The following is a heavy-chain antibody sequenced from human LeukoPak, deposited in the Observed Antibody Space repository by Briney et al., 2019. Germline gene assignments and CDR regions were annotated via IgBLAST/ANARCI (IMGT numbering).Heavy chain of an antibody. CDR2: IYTSGST. Sequence: SQTLSLTCTVSGGSISSGSYYWSWIRQPAGKGLEWIGRIYTSGSTNYNPSLKSRLTISVDTSKNQFSLKLSSVTAADTAVYYCASSRGGPFDYWGQGTLVTVSS. D-gene: IGHD3-10*01. CDR3: ASSRGGPFDY. V-gene: IGHV4-61*02. CDR1: GGSISSGSYY. J-gene: IGHJ4*02.